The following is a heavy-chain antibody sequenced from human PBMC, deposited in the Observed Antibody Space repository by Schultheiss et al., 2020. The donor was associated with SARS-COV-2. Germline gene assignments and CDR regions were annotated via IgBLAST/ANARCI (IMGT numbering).Heavy chain of an antibody. V-gene: IGHV4-34*01. CDR3: ARHRRGSSIWYDY. J-gene: IGHJ4*02. CDR1: GGSFSGYY. Sequence: ETLSLTCAVYGGSFSGYYWSWIRQPPGKGLEWIGSIYYSGSTYYNPSLKSRVTISVDTSKNQFSLKVISVTAADTAVYYCARHRRGSSIWYDYWGQGTLVTVSS. CDR2: IYYSGST. D-gene: IGHD6-13*01.